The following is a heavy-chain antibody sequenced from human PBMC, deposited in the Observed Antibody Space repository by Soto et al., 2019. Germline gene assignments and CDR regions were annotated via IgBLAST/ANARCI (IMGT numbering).Heavy chain of an antibody. D-gene: IGHD3-22*01. CDR2: ISSSSSYT. J-gene: IGHJ4*02. CDR3: ARSLSSGYYYSFDY. CDR1: GFTFSDYY. Sequence: GGSLRLSCAASGFTFSDYYMSWIRQAPGKGLEWVSYISSSSSYTNYADSVKGRFTISRDNAKNSLHLQMNSLRAEDTAVYYCARSLSSGYYYSFDYWGQGTLVTVSS. V-gene: IGHV3-11*06.